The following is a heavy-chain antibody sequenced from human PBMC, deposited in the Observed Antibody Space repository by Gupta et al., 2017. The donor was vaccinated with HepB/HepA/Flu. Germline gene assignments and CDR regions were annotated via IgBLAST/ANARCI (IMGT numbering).Heavy chain of an antibody. CDR1: GGSFSGHY. Sequence: QVQLQQWGAGLLKPSETLSLTCAVFGGSFSGHYWNWIRQSPGKGPEWIGEINHSGSTNYNPSLKSRLTILVDTSKNQFSLKLSSVTAADTAVYYCARGSVSPMVTTLLRYGLDFWGQGTTVTVSS. D-gene: IGHD2-21*02. V-gene: IGHV4-34*01. J-gene: IGHJ6*02. CDR2: INHSGST. CDR3: ARGSVSPMVTTLLRYGLDF.